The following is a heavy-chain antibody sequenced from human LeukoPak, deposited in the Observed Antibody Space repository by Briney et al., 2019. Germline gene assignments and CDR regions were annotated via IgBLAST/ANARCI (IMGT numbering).Heavy chain of an antibody. CDR3: AGSGYYYYFDY. CDR1: GGTFSSYA. Sequence: SVKVSCKASGGTFSSYAISWVRQAPGQGLEWMGRIIPIFGTANYAQKFQGRVTITTDESTSTAYMELSSLRSEDTVVYYCAGSGYYYYFDYWGQGTLVTVSS. CDR2: IIPIFGTA. D-gene: IGHD3-22*01. V-gene: IGHV1-69*05. J-gene: IGHJ4*02.